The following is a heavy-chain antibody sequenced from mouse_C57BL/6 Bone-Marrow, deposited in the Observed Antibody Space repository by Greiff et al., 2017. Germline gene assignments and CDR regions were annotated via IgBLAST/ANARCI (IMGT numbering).Heavy chain of an antibody. CDR2: IDPSDSYT. J-gene: IGHJ2*01. CDR3: ARANYYSNLDY. Sequence: QVQLQQSGAELVRPGTSVKLSCKASGYTFTSYWMHWVKQRPGQGLEWIGVIDPSDSYTNYTQKFKGKATLTVDTSSSTAYMQLSSLTSEDSAVDDCARANYYSNLDYWGQGTTLTVTS. CDR1: GYTFTSYW. D-gene: IGHD2-5*01. V-gene: IGHV1-59*01.